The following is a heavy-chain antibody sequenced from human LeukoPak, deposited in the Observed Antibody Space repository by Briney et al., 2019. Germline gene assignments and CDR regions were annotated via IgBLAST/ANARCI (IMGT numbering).Heavy chain of an antibody. CDR3: ARHAYNGMDV. J-gene: IGHJ6*02. V-gene: IGHV5-51*01. CDR2: IYPGDSDT. CDR1: GYIFTSYW. Sequence: GASLKISCKGSGYIFTSYWIAWVRQLPGKGLEWMGIIYPGDSDTRYTPSFQGQVTISADKSISTAYLQWSSLKASDTAMYYCARHAYNGMDVWGQGTTVTVSS.